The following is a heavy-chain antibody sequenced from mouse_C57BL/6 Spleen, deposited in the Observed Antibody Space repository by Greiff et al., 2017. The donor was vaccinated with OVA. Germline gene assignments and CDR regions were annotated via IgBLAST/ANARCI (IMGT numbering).Heavy chain of an antibody. CDR2: INPNNGGT. CDR3: ATRRDGYYFDY. J-gene: IGHJ2*01. Sequence: VQLQQSGPELVKPGASVKISCKASGYTFTDYYMNWVKQSHGKSLEWIGDINPNNGGTSYNQKFKGKATLTVDKSSSTAYMELRSLTSEDSAVYYCATRRDGYYFDYWGQGTTLTVSS. D-gene: IGHD2-3*01. CDR1: GYTFTDYY. V-gene: IGHV1-26*01.